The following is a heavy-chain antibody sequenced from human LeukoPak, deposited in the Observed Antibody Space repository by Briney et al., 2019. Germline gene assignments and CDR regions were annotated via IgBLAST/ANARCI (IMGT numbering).Heavy chain of an antibody. V-gene: IGHV4-59*11. CDR1: GDSINSHY. D-gene: IGHD5-24*01. J-gene: IGHJ3*02. CDR2: IYYSGRT. Sequence: SETLSLTCTVSGDSINSHYWNWSRQPPGKGLEWIGYIYYSGRTDYNPSLKSRVTISVDTSKHQFSMKLKSVTAADAAVYFCARGRWLPNAFDIWGQGTMVTVFS. CDR3: ARGRWLPNAFDI.